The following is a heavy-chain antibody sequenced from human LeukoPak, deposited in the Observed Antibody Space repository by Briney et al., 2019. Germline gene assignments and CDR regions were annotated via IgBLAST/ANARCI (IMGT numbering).Heavy chain of an antibody. CDR2: IYHSGST. CDR3: ARDLRGSDAFDI. J-gene: IGHJ3*02. V-gene: IGHV4-39*07. Sequence: SETLSLTCTVSGGSISSSSYYWGWIRQPPGKGLEWIGSIYHSGSTYYNPSLKSRVTISVDTSKNQFSLKLSSVTAADTAVYYCARDLRGSDAFDIWGQGTMVTVSS. CDR1: GGSISSSSYY.